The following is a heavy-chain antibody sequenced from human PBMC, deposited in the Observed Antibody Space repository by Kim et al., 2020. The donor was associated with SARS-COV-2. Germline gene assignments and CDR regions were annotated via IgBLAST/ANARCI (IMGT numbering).Heavy chain of an antibody. Sequence: SQTLSLTCAISGDSVSSNSAAWNWIRQSPSRGLEWLGRTYYRSKWYNDYAVSVKSRITINPDTSKNQFSLQLNSVTPEDTAVYYCARGLAPGWLVRYYYYYGMDVWGQGTTVTVSS. V-gene: IGHV6-1*01. CDR3: ARGLAPGWLVRYYYYYGMDV. CDR1: GDSVSSNSAA. CDR2: TYYRSKWYN. D-gene: IGHD6-19*01. J-gene: IGHJ6*02.